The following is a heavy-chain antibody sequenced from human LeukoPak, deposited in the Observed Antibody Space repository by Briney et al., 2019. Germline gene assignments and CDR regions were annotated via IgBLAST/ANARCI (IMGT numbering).Heavy chain of an antibody. J-gene: IGHJ4*02. CDR3: ATLHYYDSSGYYYLDY. Sequence: PSETLSLTCTVSSGSISSSSYYWGWIRQPPGKGLEWIGSIYYSGSTYYNPSLKSRVTISVDTSKNQFSLKLSSVTAADTAVYYCATLHYYDSSGYYYLDYWGQGTLVTVSS. D-gene: IGHD3-22*01. V-gene: IGHV4-39*01. CDR2: IYYSGST. CDR1: SGSISSSSYY.